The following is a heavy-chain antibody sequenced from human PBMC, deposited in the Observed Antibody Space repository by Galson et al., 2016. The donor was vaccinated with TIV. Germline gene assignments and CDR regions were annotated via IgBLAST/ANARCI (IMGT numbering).Heavy chain of an antibody. CDR2: IKQDGTDQ. CDR1: GFTFSTYW. CDR3: ARDWDDYGAHSALDD. V-gene: IGHV3-7*01. D-gene: IGHD4-17*01. J-gene: IGHJ4*02. Sequence: SLRLSCAASGFTFSTYWMSWVRQAPGEGLQWVANIKQDGTDQNYVDSVKGRFSISRDNAKNSLFLQMNTLRPEDTAVYYCARDWDDYGAHSALDDWGQGTLLTVSS.